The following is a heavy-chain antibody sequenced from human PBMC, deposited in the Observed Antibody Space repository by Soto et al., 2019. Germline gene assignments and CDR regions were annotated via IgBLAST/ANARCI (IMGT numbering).Heavy chain of an antibody. CDR3: AKDLTVFGVSTPLDY. J-gene: IGHJ4*02. Sequence: GGSLRLSCAAFGFTFTSYGMHWVRQAPGKGLEWVAVISYDGSDKYYADSVNGRFTISRDNSKNTLYLQMNSLRAEDTAFYYCAKDLTVFGVSTPLDYWGQGTLVTVSS. CDR1: GFTFTSYG. D-gene: IGHD3-3*01. CDR2: ISYDGSDK. V-gene: IGHV3-30*18.